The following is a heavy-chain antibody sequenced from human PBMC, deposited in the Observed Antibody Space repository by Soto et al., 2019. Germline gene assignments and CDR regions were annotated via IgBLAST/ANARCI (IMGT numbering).Heavy chain of an antibody. CDR3: ARVGPPSPSVIWFFDL. D-gene: IGHD2-21*01. J-gene: IGHJ2*01. V-gene: IGHV1-69*01. CDR2: IIPMSAAP. CDR1: GGSFRTYA. Sequence: QGQLVQSGAEVKKPGSSVKVSCKASGGSFRTYAINWVRQAPGQGLEWMGGIIPMSAAPTYAQKFQGRLTITADESTTTVYMELSRLTSEDTAVYYCARVGPPSPSVIWFFDLWGRGTLVTVSS.